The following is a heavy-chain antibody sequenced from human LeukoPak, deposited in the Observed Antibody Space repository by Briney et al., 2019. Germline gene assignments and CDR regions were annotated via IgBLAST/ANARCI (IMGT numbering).Heavy chain of an antibody. CDR1: GFTFSSYG. CDR2: ISDSGGST. V-gene: IGHV3-23*01. Sequence: PGGSLRLSCAASGFTFSSYGMHWVRQTPGKGLEWVSTISDSGGSTYYADSVKGRFTISRDNSKNALYLQMNSLRAEDTAVYYCAEGRPFDYWGQGTLVTVSS. CDR3: AEGRPFDY. J-gene: IGHJ4*02.